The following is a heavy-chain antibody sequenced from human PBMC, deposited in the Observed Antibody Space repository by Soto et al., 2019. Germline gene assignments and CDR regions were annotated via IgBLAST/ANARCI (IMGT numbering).Heavy chain of an antibody. CDR2: INPSGGST. J-gene: IGHJ6*02. CDR3: ARDRGLRYFDWLFKDYYGMDV. V-gene: IGHV1-46*01. Sequence: ASVKVSCKASGYTFTSYYMHWVRQAPGQGLEWMGIINPSGGSTSYAQKFQGRVTMTRDTSTSPVYMELSSLRSEDTAVYYCARDRGLRYFDWLFKDYYGMDVWGQGTTVTVSS. D-gene: IGHD3-9*01. CDR1: GYTFTSYY.